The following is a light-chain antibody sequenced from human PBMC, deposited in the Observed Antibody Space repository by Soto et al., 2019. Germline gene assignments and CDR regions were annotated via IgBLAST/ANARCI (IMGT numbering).Light chain of an antibody. Sequence: EIVLTQSPVTLSLSPGGRATLSCRASQSINNYLAWYQQKPGQPPRLLIYDASNRATAIPVRFSGSGSGTDLPLASSSLEPEDSAVYYCQYRGIWPPGATFGGGTKVEIK. CDR2: DAS. J-gene: IGKJ4*01. CDR1: QSINNY. CDR3: QYRGIWPPGAT. V-gene: IGKV3-11*01.